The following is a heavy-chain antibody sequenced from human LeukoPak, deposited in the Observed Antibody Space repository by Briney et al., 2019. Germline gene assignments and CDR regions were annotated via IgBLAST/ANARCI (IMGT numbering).Heavy chain of an antibody. CDR2: ISAYNGNT. J-gene: IGHJ4*02. CDR3: ARSFARDSYILTGYNIADY. V-gene: IGHV1-18*01. D-gene: IGHD3-9*01. Sequence: GASVKVSCKASGYTFTSYGISWVRQAPGQGLEWMGWISAYNGNTNYAQKLQGRLTMTTDRSTSTAYMELRSLRSDDTAMYYCARSFARDSYILTGYNIADYWGQGTLVTVSS. CDR1: GYTFTSYG.